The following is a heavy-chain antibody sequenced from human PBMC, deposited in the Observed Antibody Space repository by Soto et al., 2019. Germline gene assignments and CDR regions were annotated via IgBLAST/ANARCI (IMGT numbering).Heavy chain of an antibody. CDR3: AREGDAFGAPFDY. CDR1: GGSISSGDYY. V-gene: IGHV4-30-4*01. J-gene: IGHJ4*02. D-gene: IGHD3-10*01. CDR2: IYDSGNT. Sequence: QVQLQESGPGLVKPSQTLSLTCIVSGGSISSGDYYWSWIRQPPGKGLEWIGYIYDSGNTYYHPSLESRVAISVDTSKNQFSLKLSSVTAADTAVYYCAREGDAFGAPFDYWGQGTLVTVSS.